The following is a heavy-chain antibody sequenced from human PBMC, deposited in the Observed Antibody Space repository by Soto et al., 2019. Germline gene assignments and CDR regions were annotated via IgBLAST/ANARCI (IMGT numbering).Heavy chain of an antibody. CDR2: IYYSEST. CDR3: ARHADIAVASAGNWCDP. D-gene: IGHD6-19*01. Sequence: QLQLQESCPGLVKPSETLSLTCTVSGGSISSSYYWGWIRQPPGKGLEWIGSIYYSESTYYSPSLKSQVTISGDTSNNQLHMKRRSGTASATAVYYCARHADIAVASAGNWCDPWGQGTPVTVSS. CDR1: GGSISSSYY. J-gene: IGHJ5*02. V-gene: IGHV4-39*01.